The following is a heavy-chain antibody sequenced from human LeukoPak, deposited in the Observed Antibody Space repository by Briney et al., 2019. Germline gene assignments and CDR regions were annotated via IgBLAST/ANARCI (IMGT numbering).Heavy chain of an antibody. CDR2: IYYSGST. Sequence: SQTLSLTCTVSGGSISSGGYYWSWLRQHPGKGLEWIGYIYYSGSTYYNPSLKSRVTISVDTSKNQFSLKLSSVTAADTAVYYCARPIRSTHNAFDIWGQGTMVTVAS. J-gene: IGHJ3*02. D-gene: IGHD2/OR15-2a*01. CDR1: GGSISSGGYY. V-gene: IGHV4-31*03. CDR3: ARPIRSTHNAFDI.